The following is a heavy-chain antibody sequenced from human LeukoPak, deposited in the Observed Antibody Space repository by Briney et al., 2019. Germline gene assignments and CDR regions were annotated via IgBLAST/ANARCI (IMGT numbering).Heavy chain of an antibody. CDR3: AREGPRYGAFDI. Sequence: PSQTLPLTCTVSGGSISSGSYYWSWIRQPAGKGLEWIGRIYTSGSTNYNPFLKSRVTISVDTSKNQFSLKLSSVTAADTAVYYCAREGPRYGAFDIWGQGTMVTVSS. V-gene: IGHV4-61*02. J-gene: IGHJ3*02. D-gene: IGHD1-1*01. CDR1: GGSISSGSYY. CDR2: IYTSGST.